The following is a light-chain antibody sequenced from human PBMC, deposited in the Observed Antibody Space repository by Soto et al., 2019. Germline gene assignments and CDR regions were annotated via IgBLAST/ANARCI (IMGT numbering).Light chain of an antibody. CDR1: QSISNY. CDR3: QQSYKIPPT. V-gene: IGKV1-39*01. CDR2: AAS. J-gene: IGKJ1*01. Sequence: DIQMTQSPSSLSASVGDRVTITCRASQSISNYLNWYQQKPGKAPKLLIYAASSLQTRVPSRFSGSGSGTDFTLTISSLQPEDFATYYCQQSYKIPPTFGQGTKV.